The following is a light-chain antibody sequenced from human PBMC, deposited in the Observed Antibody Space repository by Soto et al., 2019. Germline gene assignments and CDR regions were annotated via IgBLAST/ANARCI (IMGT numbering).Light chain of an antibody. J-gene: IGLJ1*01. V-gene: IGLV2-14*01. Sequence: QSVLTQPASVSGSPGQSIIISCTGTSSDVGGYKYVSWYQQHPGKAPKLMIYEVSNRPSGVSNRFSGSKSGNTASLTISGLQAEDEADYYCSSYTSSSTLDVFGTGTKVTVL. CDR3: SSYTSSSTLDV. CDR2: EVS. CDR1: SSDVGGYKY.